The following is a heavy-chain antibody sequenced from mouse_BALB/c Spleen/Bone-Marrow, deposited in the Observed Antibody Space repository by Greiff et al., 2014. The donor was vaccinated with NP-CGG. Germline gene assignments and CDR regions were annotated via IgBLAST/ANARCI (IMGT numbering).Heavy chain of an antibody. Sequence: QVQLQQSVAELVRPGTSVKVSCKASGYAFTNYLIEWVKQRPGQGLEWIGMINPGSGGTNYNEKFKGKATLTADKSSSTAYMQLSSLTSDDSAVYFCARRDGSYFDYWGQGTTLTVSS. CDR1: GYAFTNYL. V-gene: IGHV1-54*01. J-gene: IGHJ2*01. D-gene: IGHD3-3*01. CDR3: ARRDGSYFDY. CDR2: INPGSGGT.